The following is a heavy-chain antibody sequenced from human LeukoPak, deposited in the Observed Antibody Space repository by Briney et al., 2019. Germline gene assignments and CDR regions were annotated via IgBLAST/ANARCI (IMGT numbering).Heavy chain of an antibody. CDR2: ISGSSGST. CDR3: ANNPRVTTVTTSTDY. J-gene: IGHJ4*02. V-gene: IGHV3-23*01. CDR1: GFTFNSYA. D-gene: IGHD4-17*01. Sequence: GGSLRLSCAASGFTFNSYAMSWVRQAPGKGLEWVSAISGSSGSTYYADSVKGRFTISRDNSKNTLYLQMNSLRAEDTAVYYCANNPRVTTVTTSTDYWGQGTLVTVSS.